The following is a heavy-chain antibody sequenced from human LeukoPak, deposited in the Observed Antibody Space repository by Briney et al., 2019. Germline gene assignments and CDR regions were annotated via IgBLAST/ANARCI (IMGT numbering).Heavy chain of an antibody. D-gene: IGHD2/OR15-2a*01. CDR2: INHSGRT. CDR1: GGSLSGSY. CDR3: ARDPCSTINCPLRF. Sequence: SETLSLTCAVYGGSLSGSYCTWIRQSPEKGLEWIGEINHSGRTNYNPSLESRATISVDTPNNQFSLKLRSVTAADTAVYYCARDPCSTINCPLRFWGQGTLVTVFS. V-gene: IGHV4-34*01. J-gene: IGHJ4*02.